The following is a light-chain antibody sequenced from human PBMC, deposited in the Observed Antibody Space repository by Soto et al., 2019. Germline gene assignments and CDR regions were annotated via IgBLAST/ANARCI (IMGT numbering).Light chain of an antibody. CDR2: KIS. V-gene: IGKV2-24*01. Sequence: DIVLTQTPLSSPVTLGQPASISCRSSKSLLHSDGETYLSWLQQRPGQPPRLLIYKISNRFSGVPDRFSGSGAGTDFTLKISRVGAEDVRIYYCMQATKYPPYTFGQGTKLEIK. CDR3: MQATKYPPYT. J-gene: IGKJ2*01. CDR1: KSLLHSDGETY.